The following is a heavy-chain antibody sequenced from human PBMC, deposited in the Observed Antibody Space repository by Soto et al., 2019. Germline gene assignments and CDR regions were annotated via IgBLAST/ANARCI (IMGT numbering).Heavy chain of an antibody. V-gene: IGHV1-46*01. J-gene: IGHJ4*02. CDR1: GYTFTDYY. CDR3: ARGSSLALDY. CDR2: INPSGGAT. Sequence: QVQMVQSGAEVKKPGASVKVSCEASGYTFTDYYMHWVRQAPGQGLEWMGRINPSGGATTYVQKFQCRVTMTTDTSTSTVYMDLSSLTPEDTAVYYCARGSSLALDYWGQGTLVTVSS.